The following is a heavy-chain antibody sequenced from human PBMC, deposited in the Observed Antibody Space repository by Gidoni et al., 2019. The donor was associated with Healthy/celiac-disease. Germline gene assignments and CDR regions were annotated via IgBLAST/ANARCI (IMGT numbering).Heavy chain of an antibody. D-gene: IGHD2-21*02. Sequence: QVQLVQSGAELKKPGASVKVSCKASGYTFTSYYMHWVRQAPGQGLEWMGIINPSGGSTSYAQKFQGRVTMTRDTSTSTVYMELSSLRSEDTAVYYCARDGCGGDCYPRTNWFDPWGQGTLVTVSS. V-gene: IGHV1-46*01. CDR1: GYTFTSYY. J-gene: IGHJ5*02. CDR3: ARDGCGGDCYPRTNWFDP. CDR2: INPSGGST.